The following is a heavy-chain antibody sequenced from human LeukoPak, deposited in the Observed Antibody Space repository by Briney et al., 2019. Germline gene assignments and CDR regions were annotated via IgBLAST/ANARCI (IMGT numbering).Heavy chain of an antibody. CDR3: ARRGTGHGMDV. CDR2: IWYDGSNK. V-gene: IGHV3-33*01. D-gene: IGHD1-1*01. Sequence: PGRSLRLSCAASGFTFSSYGMHWVRQAPGKGLEWVAVIWYDGSNKYYADSVKGRFTISRDNAKNTLFLQMNSLRAEDTAVYYCARRGTGHGMDVWGQGTTVIVSS. CDR1: GFTFSSYG. J-gene: IGHJ6*02.